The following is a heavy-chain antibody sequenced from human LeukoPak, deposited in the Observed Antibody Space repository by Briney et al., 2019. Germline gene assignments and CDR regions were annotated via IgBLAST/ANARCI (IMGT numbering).Heavy chain of an antibody. CDR1: GGTFSSYA. Sequence: SVKVSCKASGGTFSSYAISWVRQAPGQGLEWMGGIIPIFGTANYAQKFQGRVTITADKSTSTAYMELSSLRSEDTAVYYCARDKSGSSGWYSYFDYWGQGTLVTVSS. J-gene: IGHJ4*02. D-gene: IGHD6-19*01. V-gene: IGHV1-69*06. CDR2: IIPIFGTA. CDR3: ARDKSGSSGWYSYFDY.